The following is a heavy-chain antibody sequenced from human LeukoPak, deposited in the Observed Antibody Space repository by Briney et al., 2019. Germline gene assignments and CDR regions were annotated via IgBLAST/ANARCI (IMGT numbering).Heavy chain of an antibody. V-gene: IGHV3-20*04. CDR3: AKGLFDPLPSPDY. CDR1: GFTFDDYG. D-gene: IGHD3-10*02. J-gene: IGHJ4*02. CDR2: INWNGGST. Sequence: GGSLRLSCAASGFTFDDYGMSWVRQAPGKGLEWVSGINWNGGSTGYADSVKGRFTISRDNSKNSLYLQMNSLRTEDTALYYCAKGLFDPLPSPDYWGQGTLVTVSS.